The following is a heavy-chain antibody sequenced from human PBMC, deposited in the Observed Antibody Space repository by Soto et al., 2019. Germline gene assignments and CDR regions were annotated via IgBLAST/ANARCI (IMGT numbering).Heavy chain of an antibody. V-gene: IGHV3-23*01. CDR1: GFTFSSYA. Sequence: EVQLLESGGGLVQPGGSLRLSCAASGFTFSSYAMSWVRQAPGKGLEWVSAISGSGGSTYYADSVKGRFTISRDNSKNTLYLQMNSLRAEDTAVYYCASPHGPITMVRGVITDAFDIWGQGTMVTVSS. CDR2: ISGSGGST. D-gene: IGHD3-10*01. J-gene: IGHJ3*02. CDR3: ASPHGPITMVRGVITDAFDI.